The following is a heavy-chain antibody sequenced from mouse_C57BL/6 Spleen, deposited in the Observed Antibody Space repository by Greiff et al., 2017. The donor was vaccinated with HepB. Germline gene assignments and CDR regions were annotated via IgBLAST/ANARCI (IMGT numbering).Heavy chain of an antibody. Sequence: EVQVVESEGGLVQPGSSMKLSCTASGFTFSDYYMAWVRQVPEKGLEWVANINYDGSSTYYLDSLKSRFIISRDNAKNILYLQMSSLKSEDTATYYCARAVYGSSRYYFDYWGQGTTLTVSS. CDR3: ARAVYGSSRYYFDY. J-gene: IGHJ2*01. D-gene: IGHD1-1*01. V-gene: IGHV5-16*01. CDR1: GFTFSDYY. CDR2: INYDGSST.